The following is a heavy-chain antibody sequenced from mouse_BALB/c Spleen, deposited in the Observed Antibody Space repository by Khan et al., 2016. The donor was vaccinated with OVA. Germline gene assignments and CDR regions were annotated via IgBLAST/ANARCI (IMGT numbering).Heavy chain of an antibody. Sequence: VQLQQSGAELAKPGASVKMSCKASGYTFTSYWMHWVKQRPGQGLEWIGYINPSTDYTEYNQKFKDKATLTADKSSSTAYMQMTSLTYEDSAVYYCTNHGSSSAWFTYWGQGTLVTVSA. CDR3: TNHGSSSAWFTY. CDR1: GYTFTSYW. V-gene: IGHV1-7*01. CDR2: INPSTDYT. D-gene: IGHD1-1*01. J-gene: IGHJ3*01.